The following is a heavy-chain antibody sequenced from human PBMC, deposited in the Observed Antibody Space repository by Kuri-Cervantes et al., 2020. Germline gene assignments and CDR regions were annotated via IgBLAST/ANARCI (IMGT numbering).Heavy chain of an antibody. D-gene: IGHD1-26*01. CDR3: ARAVGATALDY. Sequence: GESLKISCAASGFTFSSYGMHWVRQAPGKGLEWVAVIWYDGSIKYYADSVKVRFTISSDNSKNTLYLQMNSLRAEDTAVYYCARAVGATALDYWGQGTLVTVSS. V-gene: IGHV3-33*01. CDR1: GFTFSSYG. CDR2: IWYDGSIK. J-gene: IGHJ4*02.